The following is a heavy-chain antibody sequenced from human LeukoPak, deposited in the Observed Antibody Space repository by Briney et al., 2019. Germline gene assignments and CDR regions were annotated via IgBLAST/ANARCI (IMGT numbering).Heavy chain of an antibody. V-gene: IGHV3-33*01. J-gene: IGHJ4*02. CDR1: GFXFTTYG. CDR2: IWYDGSNK. CDR3: ARDQGSSHFDY. Sequence: GGSLRLSCAASGFXFTTYGMHWVRQAPGKGLEWVAIIWYDGSNKYYADSVKGRFTISRDNSNNTLYLQMNSLRAEDTAVYYCARDQGSSHFDYWGQGTLVTVSS. D-gene: IGHD1-26*01.